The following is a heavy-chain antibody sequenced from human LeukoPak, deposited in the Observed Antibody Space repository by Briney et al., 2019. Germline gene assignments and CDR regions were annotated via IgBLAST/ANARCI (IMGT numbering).Heavy chain of an antibody. Sequence: PGGSLRLSCAASGFTFSSYAMHWVRQAPGKGLEWVAVISYDGSNKYYADSVKGRFTISRDNSKNTLYLQMNSLRAEDTAVYYCAREVPAVPFDYWGQGTLVTVSS. D-gene: IGHD2-2*01. CDR2: ISYDGSNK. V-gene: IGHV3-30-3*01. CDR1: GFTFSSYA. J-gene: IGHJ4*02. CDR3: AREVPAVPFDY.